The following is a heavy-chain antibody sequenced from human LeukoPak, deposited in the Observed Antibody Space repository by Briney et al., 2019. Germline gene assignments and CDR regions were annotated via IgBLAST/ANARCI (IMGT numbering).Heavy chain of an antibody. CDR3: ARDLYYTSGIYKGLDY. CDR1: GYTFTSHG. J-gene: IGHJ4*02. CDR2: ISTYNGNT. V-gene: IGHV1-18*01. Sequence: ASVKVSCKASGYTFTSHGISWVRQAPGQGLEWMGWISTYNGNTNYAQKLQGRVSMTTDTSTSTAYMDLRSLRSDDTAVYFCARDLYYTSGIYKGLDYWGQGTLVIVSS. D-gene: IGHD3-10*01.